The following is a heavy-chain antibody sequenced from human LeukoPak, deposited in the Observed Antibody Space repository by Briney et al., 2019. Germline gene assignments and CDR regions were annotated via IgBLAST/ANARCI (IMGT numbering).Heavy chain of an antibody. J-gene: IGHJ4*02. CDR1: GGSFSGYY. V-gene: IGHV4-34*01. D-gene: IGHD3-3*02. Sequence: SETLSLTCAVYGGSFSGYYWSWIRQPPGKGLEWIGEINHSGSTNYNPSLKSRVTISVDTSKNQFSLKLSSVTAADTAAYYCARRHFWSGKGYFDYWGQGTLVTVSS. CDR3: ARRHFWSGKGYFDY. CDR2: INHSGST.